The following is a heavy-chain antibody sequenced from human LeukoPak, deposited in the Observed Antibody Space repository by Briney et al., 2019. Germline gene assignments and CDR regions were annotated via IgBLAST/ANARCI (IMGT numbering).Heavy chain of an antibody. CDR1: GFTFSSYW. Sequence: PGGSLRLSCAASGFTFSSYWMPWVRQAPGKGLVWVSRINSDGSSTSYADSVKGRFTISRDNAKNTLYLQMNSLRAEDTAVYYCARDRGQLWPVHFDYWGQGTLVTVSS. V-gene: IGHV3-74*01. CDR3: ARDRGQLWPVHFDY. CDR2: INSDGSST. D-gene: IGHD5-18*01. J-gene: IGHJ4*02.